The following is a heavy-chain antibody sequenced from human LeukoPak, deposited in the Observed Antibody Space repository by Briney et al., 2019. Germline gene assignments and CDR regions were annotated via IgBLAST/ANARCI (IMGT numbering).Heavy chain of an antibody. CDR3: VRDPSGSGFAFDS. CDR1: GFTFSDYY. V-gene: IGHV3-11*04. CDR2: ISSSGSTI. Sequence: PGGSLRLSCAASGFTFSDYYMSWIRQAPGKGLEWVSYISSSGSTIYYADSVKGRFTISRDNSGDTLYLQMNSLRAEDTAVYYCVRDPSGSGFAFDSWGQRALVTVSS. J-gene: IGHJ4*02. D-gene: IGHD1-1*01.